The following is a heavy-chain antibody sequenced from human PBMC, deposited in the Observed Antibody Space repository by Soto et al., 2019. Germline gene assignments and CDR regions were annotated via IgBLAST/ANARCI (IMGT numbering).Heavy chain of an antibody. CDR3: AIWKERGRGGMDV. CDR2: MNPNSGNT. D-gene: IGHD1-1*01. J-gene: IGHJ6*02. Sequence: GTSVKASCEDSRYTFTCCDLKWARHDTGQGLEWMGWMNPNSGNTGYAQKFQGRVTMTRNTSISTAYMELSSLRSEDTAVYYCAIWKERGRGGMDVWGQGITGTVS. V-gene: IGHV1-8*01. CDR1: RYTFTCCD.